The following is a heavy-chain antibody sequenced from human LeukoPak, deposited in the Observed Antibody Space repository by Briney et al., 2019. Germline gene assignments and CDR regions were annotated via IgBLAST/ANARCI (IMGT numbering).Heavy chain of an antibody. V-gene: IGHV3-74*01. CDR3: ARDVQYYDILTGYYGAFDI. J-gene: IGHJ3*02. CDR1: GFTFSSYW. CDR2: IDSDGRST. Sequence: GSLRLSCAASGFTFSSYWMHWVRQAPGKGLVWVSRIDSDGRSTNYADSVKGRFTISRDNAKNTLYLQMNSLRAEDTAVYYCARDVQYYDILTGYYGAFDIWGQGTMVAVSS. D-gene: IGHD3-9*01.